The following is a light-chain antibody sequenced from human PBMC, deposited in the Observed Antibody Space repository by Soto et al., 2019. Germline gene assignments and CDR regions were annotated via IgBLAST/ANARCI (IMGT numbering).Light chain of an antibody. CDR1: QSISGW. J-gene: IGKJ1*01. V-gene: IGKV1-5*01. CDR3: QQYNSYSLT. Sequence: DIQMTQSPSTVSASVGDRVTITCRASQSISGWLAWYQQKPGKAPKLLIHDVSSLESGVPSRFGGSGSGTEFTLTISSLQPDDFATYYCQQYNSYSLTFGQGTKVDI. CDR2: DVS.